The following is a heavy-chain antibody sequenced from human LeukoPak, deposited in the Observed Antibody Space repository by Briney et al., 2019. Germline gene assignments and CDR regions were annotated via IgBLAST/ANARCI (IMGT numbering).Heavy chain of an antibody. CDR2: ISGSGGST. D-gene: IGHD2-15*01. CDR3: AKGRDCSGGSCYPGWFDP. J-gene: IGHJ5*02. Sequence: GGSLRLSCAASGFTFSSYAMSWVRQAPGKGLEWVSAISGSGGSTYYADSVKGRFTISRDNSKNTLYLQMNSLRAEDTAVYYCAKGRDCSGGSCYPGWFDPWGQGTLVTVSS. V-gene: IGHV3-23*01. CDR1: GFTFSSYA.